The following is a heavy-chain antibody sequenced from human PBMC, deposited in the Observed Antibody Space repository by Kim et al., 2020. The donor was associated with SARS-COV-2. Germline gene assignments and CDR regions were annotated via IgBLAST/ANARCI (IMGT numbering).Heavy chain of an antibody. Sequence: GALRLSCAASGFTFSSYWMSWVRQAPGKGLEWVANIKQDGSEKYYVDSVKGRFTISRDNAKNSLYLQMNSLRAEDTAVYYCARLDGSSWEKYYFDYWGQGTLVTVSS. V-gene: IGHV3-7*03. CDR1: GFTFSSYW. D-gene: IGHD6-13*01. J-gene: IGHJ4*02. CDR3: ARLDGSSWEKYYFDY. CDR2: IKQDGSEK.